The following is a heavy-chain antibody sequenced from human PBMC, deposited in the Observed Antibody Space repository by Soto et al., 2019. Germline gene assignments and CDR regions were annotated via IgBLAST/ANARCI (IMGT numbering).Heavy chain of an antibody. J-gene: IGHJ4*02. V-gene: IGHV1-18*01. CDR1: GYTFTSYG. D-gene: IGHD3-22*01. CDR2: ISAYNGNT. Sequence: ASVKVSCKASGYTFTSYGISWVRQAPGQGLEWMGWISAYNGNTNYAQKLQGRVTMTTDTSTSTAYMELRSLRSDDTAVYYCSRLTYYYDSSGYPIHAYYFDYWGQGTLVTVSS. CDR3: SRLTYYYDSSGYPIHAYYFDY.